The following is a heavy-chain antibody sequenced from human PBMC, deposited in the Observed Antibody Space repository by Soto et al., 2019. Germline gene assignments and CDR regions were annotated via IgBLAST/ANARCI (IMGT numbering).Heavy chain of an antibody. CDR1: GYIFTNYG. Sequence: QVQLVQSGVEVKKPGASVKVSCKAMGYIFTNYGLSWVRQAPGEGPEWLGWISAYNGHTKYAPKVQDRVTLTTDTPATTAYLGLGGLRSEDAAVYYCGGGDGGYFDHWGQGTLVLVSS. CDR3: GGGDGGYFDH. D-gene: IGHD3-16*01. V-gene: IGHV1-18*01. J-gene: IGHJ4*02. CDR2: ISAYNGHT.